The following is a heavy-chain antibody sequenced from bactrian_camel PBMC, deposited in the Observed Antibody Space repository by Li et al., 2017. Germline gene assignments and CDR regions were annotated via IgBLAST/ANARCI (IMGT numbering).Heavy chain of an antibody. CDR2: IFAEGDKT. D-gene: IGHD2*01. V-gene: IGHV3-2*01. Sequence: HVQLVESGGGLVQPGGSLRLSCAASGFTFSGFYMTWVRQRPGKGLEWVSGIFAEGDKTYYADSVKGRFTISQDNAKNTNNLQMNSLKPEDSGMYYCAATVVPVPEACWYREWDEYTKQGKGTQVTVS. J-gene: IGHJ4*01. CDR1: GFTFSGFY.